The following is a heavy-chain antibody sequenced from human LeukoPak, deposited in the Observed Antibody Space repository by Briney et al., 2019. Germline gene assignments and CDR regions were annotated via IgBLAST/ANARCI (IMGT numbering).Heavy chain of an antibody. Sequence: GGSLRLSCAASGFTFSSYEMNWVRQAPGKGLEWVSYISSSGSTIYYADSVKGRFTISRDNAKNSLYLQMNSLRAEDTAVYYCARRVPYSSSWLDPDYWGQGTLVTVSS. V-gene: IGHV3-48*03. J-gene: IGHJ4*02. CDR2: ISSSGSTI. CDR1: GFTFSSYE. CDR3: ARRVPYSSSWLDPDY. D-gene: IGHD6-13*01.